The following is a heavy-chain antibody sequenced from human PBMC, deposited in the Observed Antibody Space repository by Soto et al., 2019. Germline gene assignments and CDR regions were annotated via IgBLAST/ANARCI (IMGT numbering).Heavy chain of an antibody. CDR1: GAPVNTDHYS. CDR3: ARSRRVLDAFDI. D-gene: IGHD3-10*01. CDR2: IYHSGSI. V-gene: IGHV4-30-2*01. Sequence: QVQLQESGSRLLKPSQTLSLTCAVSGAPVNTDHYSWAWFRQPPGGVLEWIGYIYHSGSIYYNPSLTSRVAISKDTFSNQFSLKLTSLTADDTAVYFCARSRRVLDAFDIWGPGTLVTVSS. J-gene: IGHJ3*02.